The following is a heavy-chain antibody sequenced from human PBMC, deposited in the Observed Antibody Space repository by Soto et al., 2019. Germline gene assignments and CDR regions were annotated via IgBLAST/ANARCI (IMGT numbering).Heavy chain of an antibody. CDR2: TRSKANSYAT. CDR3: TRHVYCGGDCYPHYYYYYYMDV. V-gene: IGHV3-73*01. J-gene: IGHJ6*03. CDR1: GSTFCSSA. Sequence: PAGCMTLASAASGSTFCSSAMHGVRQASGKGLEWAGRTRSKANSYATAYAASVKGRFTISRDDSKNTAYLQMNSLKTEDTAVYYCTRHVYCGGDCYPHYYYYYYMDVWGKGTMVTVSS. D-gene: IGHD2-21*01.